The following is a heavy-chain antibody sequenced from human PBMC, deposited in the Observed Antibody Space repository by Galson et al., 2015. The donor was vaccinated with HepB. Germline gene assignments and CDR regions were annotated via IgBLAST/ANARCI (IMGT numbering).Heavy chain of an antibody. Sequence: SLRLSCAASGFTFSTYAMCWVRQAPGKGLEWVSAISGSIGNTYYADSVKGRFTISRDTSKNTLYLQMDSLRAEDTAVYYCAKSPRGGVPHLTWFDSWGQGTLVTVSS. CDR1: GFTFSTYA. CDR2: ISGSIGNT. V-gene: IGHV3-23*01. CDR3: AKSPRGGVPHLTWFDS. D-gene: IGHD3-10*01. J-gene: IGHJ5*01.